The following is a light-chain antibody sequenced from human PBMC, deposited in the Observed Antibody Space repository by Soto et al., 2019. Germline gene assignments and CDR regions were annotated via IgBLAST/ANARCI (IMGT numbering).Light chain of an antibody. V-gene: IGKV1D-16*01. J-gene: IGKJ4*01. CDR2: AAS. CDR1: QDINSY. Sequence: DVQMTQSPSSLSASVGDRVTITCRASQDINSYLAWYQQKPGNAPKSLIYAASSLQTGVPSRFSRSESGTDFNLTISNLQPEDSATDSCQHYNIFPLPFGGGTKVEIK. CDR3: QHYNIFPLP.